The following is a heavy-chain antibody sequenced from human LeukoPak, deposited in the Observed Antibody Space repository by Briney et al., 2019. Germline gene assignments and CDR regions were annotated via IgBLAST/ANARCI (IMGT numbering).Heavy chain of an antibody. Sequence: PGGSLRLSCAASGFTFSSYSMNWVRQAPGKGLEWVSVIYNADSVKGRFTISRDTSKNTVYLQMNSLRADDTAVYYCAKGGGYYDSSGHPFDYWGQGTLVTVSS. CDR2: IY. J-gene: IGHJ4*02. CDR1: GFTFSSYS. V-gene: IGHV3-53*01. D-gene: IGHD3-22*01. CDR3: AKGGGYYDSSGHPFDY.